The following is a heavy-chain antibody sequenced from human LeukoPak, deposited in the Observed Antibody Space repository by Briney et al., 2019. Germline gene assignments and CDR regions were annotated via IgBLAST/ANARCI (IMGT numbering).Heavy chain of an antibody. V-gene: IGHV4-34*01. CDR2: INHSGST. CDR1: GDSISSRSYY. D-gene: IGHD3/OR15-3a*01. J-gene: IGHJ4*02. Sequence: SETLSLTCSVSGDSISSRSYYWSWIRQPPGKGLEWIGEINHSGSTNYNPSLKSRVTISVDTSKNQFSLKLSSVTAADTAVYYCAARGHSMYYFDYWGQGTLVTVSS. CDR3: AARGHSMYYFDY.